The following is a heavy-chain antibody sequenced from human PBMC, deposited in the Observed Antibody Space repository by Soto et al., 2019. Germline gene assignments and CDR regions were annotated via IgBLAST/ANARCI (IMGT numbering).Heavy chain of an antibody. D-gene: IGHD3-3*02. CDR2: ISPK. Sequence: QVQRVESGGGLVQPGTSLRLSCAVSGFSFRTYGFHWFRQPPGKGLQWVAVISPKGHSDSVEGRFTIARDNTKDTLYLQMNIFRAEDKDVDYCARDDAFAHENAFYLWGQGTKVTVSS. CDR1: GFSFRTYG. J-gene: IGHJ3*01. V-gene: IGHV3-33*01. CDR3: ARDDAFAHENAFYL.